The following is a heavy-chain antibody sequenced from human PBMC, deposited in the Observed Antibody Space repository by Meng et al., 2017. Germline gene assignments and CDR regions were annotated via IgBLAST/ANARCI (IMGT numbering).Heavy chain of an antibody. CDR3: AXXXXXVVVVAATWFDP. CDR2: IKHDGST. CDR1: GGSXSGYY. V-gene: IGHV4-34*01. J-gene: IGHJ5*02. D-gene: IGHD2-15*01. Sequence: QVQLQXXGAGLXKPSETLSLXCAGYGGSXSGYYWSWIRQPPGKGLEWXGEIKHDGSTNYNPXLKSRVTXXVDXXXNQFSLKLSSXTXXXTAXXXCAXXXXXVVVVAATWFDPWGQGTLVTVSS.